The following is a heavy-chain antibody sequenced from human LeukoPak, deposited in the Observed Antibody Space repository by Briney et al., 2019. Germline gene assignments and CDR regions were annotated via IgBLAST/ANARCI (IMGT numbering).Heavy chain of an antibody. CDR3: AKDVGGYSYVDVFDL. CDR2: ISDSGGTT. J-gene: IGHJ3*01. CDR1: GFTFSSFA. D-gene: IGHD5-18*01. Sequence: GGSLRLSCAASGFTFSSFAMSWVRQAPGKGLEWVSGISDSGGTTYYVDSVRGRFTISRDNSKKTLHLRMASLRAEDTAVYFCAKDVGGYSYVDVFDLWGQGTMVTVSS. V-gene: IGHV3-23*01.